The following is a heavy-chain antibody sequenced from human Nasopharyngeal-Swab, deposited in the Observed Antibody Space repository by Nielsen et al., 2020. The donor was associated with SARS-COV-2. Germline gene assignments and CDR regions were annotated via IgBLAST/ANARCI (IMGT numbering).Heavy chain of an antibody. CDR2: IPYSGAT. J-gene: IGHJ5*02. D-gene: IGHD3-10*01. CDR1: GGSIDTYY. CDR3: ARKYGSGSYIGFDP. V-gene: IGHV4-59*01. Sequence: SETPSLTCTVSGGSIDTYYWNWIRQPPGKELEWIGYIPYSGATKYNPSLEGRVTISLDTSKNQFFLRLSAVTAADTAVYFCARKYGSGSYIGFDPWGQGTLVTVSS.